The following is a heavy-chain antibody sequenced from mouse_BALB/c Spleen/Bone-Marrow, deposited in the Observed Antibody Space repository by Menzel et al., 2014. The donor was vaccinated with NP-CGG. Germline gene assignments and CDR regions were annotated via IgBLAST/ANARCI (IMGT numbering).Heavy chain of an antibody. CDR2: IDPANGNT. D-gene: IGHD1-1*01. CDR1: GFNIKDTY. V-gene: IGHV14-3*02. CDR3: ASYYYGRSSFAC. J-gene: IGHJ3*01. Sequence: EVQLQQSGAELVKPGASVKLSCTASGFNIKDTYIHWVKQRPEQGLEWIGRIDPANGNTKYDPKFQGKATITTDTSSNTAYQQLSSLTSEDTAVYYCASYYYGRSSFACWGQGTLVTVSA.